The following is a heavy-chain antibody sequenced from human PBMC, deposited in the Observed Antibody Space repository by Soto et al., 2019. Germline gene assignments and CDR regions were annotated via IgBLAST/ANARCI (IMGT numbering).Heavy chain of an antibody. J-gene: IGHJ4*02. Sequence: ASVKVSCKASGYTFTSYYMHWVRQTPGQGLEWMGIINPSGGSTSYAQKFQGRVTMTRDTSTSTVHMELSSLRSEDTAVYYCARDSEPSYYDSSGYSDYWGQGTLVTVSS. D-gene: IGHD3-22*01. CDR3: ARDSEPSYYDSSGYSDY. CDR2: INPSGGST. CDR1: GYTFTSYY. V-gene: IGHV1-46*01.